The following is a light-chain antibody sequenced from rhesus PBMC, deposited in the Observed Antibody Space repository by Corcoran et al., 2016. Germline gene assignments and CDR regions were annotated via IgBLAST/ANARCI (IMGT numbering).Light chain of an antibody. V-gene: IGKV4-1*01. CDR1: QSLLYSSNNKNY. Sequence: DIVMTQSPDSLAVSLGERVTINCKSSQSLLYSSNNKNYLAWYQQKLGQAPNLLIYWASTRESGVPNRFSGRGSGIVCTLTISGRQAEDVAVYYCQQYYSTPLTFGGGTKVEIK. J-gene: IGKJ4*01. CDR2: WAS. CDR3: QQYYSTPLT.